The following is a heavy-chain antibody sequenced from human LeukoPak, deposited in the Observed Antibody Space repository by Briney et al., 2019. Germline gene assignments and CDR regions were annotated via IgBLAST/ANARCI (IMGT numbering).Heavy chain of an antibody. J-gene: IGHJ3*02. D-gene: IGHD6-19*01. CDR3: ARDGIVGSSGWLDAFDI. V-gene: IGHV3-48*03. CDR2: ISSSGSTI. CDR1: GFTFSSYE. Sequence: GGSLRLSCAASGFTFSSYEMNWVRQAPGKGLEWVSYISSSGSTIYYADSVKGRFTISRDNAKNSLYLQMNSLRAEDTAVYYGARDGIVGSSGWLDAFDIWGQGTMVTVSS.